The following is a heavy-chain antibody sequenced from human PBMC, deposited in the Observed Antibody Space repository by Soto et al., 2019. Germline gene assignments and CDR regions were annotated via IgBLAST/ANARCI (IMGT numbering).Heavy chain of an antibody. CDR2: IVVGSGNT. CDR3: AREDGSSSGGMFYY. D-gene: IGHD6-6*01. V-gene: IGHV1-58*01. J-gene: IGHJ4*02. CDR1: GFTFTSSA. Sequence: SVKVSCKASGFTFTSSAVQWVRQARGQRLEWIGWIVVGSGNTNYAQKLQGRVTMTTDTSTSTAYMELRSLRSDDTAVYYCAREDGSSSGGMFYYWGQGTLVTVSS.